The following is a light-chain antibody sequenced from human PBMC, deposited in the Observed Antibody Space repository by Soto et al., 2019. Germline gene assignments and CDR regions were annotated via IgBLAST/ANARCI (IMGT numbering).Light chain of an antibody. V-gene: IGLV2-14*03. CDR3: SSYTTSNTRQIV. Sequence: SVLAQRASVSGSPGQSITISCTGTSSDVGGYNYVSWYQHHPGKAPKLIIYDVSNRPSGVSIRFSGSKSDNTASLTISGLQPEDEADYHCSSYTTSNTRQIVFGTGTKVTVL. J-gene: IGLJ1*01. CDR2: DVS. CDR1: SSDVGGYNY.